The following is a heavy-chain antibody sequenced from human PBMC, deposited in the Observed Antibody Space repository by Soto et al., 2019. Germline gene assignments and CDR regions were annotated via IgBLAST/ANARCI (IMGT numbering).Heavy chain of an antibody. D-gene: IGHD6-13*01. J-gene: IGHJ4*02. CDR2: VYRTGST. CDR3: ARARATIAAAAIFDC. Sequence: QVQLQESGPGLVKPSGTLSLTCAVSGGSISTSNWWSWVRQPPGKGLEWIGEVYRTGSTNYNPSLESRLTISVDKSKNHFSLKLTSETAADTAVYYCARARATIAAAAIFDCWGQGTLVTVSS. V-gene: IGHV4-4*02. CDR1: GGSISTSNW.